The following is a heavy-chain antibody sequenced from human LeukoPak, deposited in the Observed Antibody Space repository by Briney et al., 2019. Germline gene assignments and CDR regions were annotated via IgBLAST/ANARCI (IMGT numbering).Heavy chain of an antibody. CDR3: ARTGPTMVRGAYPALANNWFDP. CDR2: INAGNGNT. V-gene: IGHV1-3*01. CDR1: GYTFTSYA. Sequence: ASVKVSCKASGYTFTSYAMHWVRQAPGQRLEWMGWINAGNGNTKYSQKFQSRVTITRDTSASTAYMELSSLRSEDTAVYYCARTGPTMVRGAYPALANNWFDPWGQGTLVTVSS. J-gene: IGHJ5*02. D-gene: IGHD3-10*01.